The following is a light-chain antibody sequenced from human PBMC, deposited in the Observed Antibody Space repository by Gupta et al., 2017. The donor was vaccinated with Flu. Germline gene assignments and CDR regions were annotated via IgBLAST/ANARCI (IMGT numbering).Light chain of an antibody. CDR3: QQYGNWPLT. V-gene: IGKV3-15*01. CDR1: QSVSSN. J-gene: IGKJ4*01. CDR2: GAS. Sequence: EIAMTQSPATLSVSPGERATLSCRASQSVSSNLAWYQQKRGQGPRLLIYGASTRATGIPARFSGGGSGTEFTLTISSLQFEDFAVYYCQQYGNWPLTFGGGTKVEIK.